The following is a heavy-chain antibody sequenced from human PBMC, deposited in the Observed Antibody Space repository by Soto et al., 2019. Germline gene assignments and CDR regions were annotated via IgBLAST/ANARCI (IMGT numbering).Heavy chain of an antibody. Sequence: SETLSLTCTVSGGSTSSYHWSWIRQSPGKGLEWIGYTSNSAPTIYNPSLKSRVTISADTSKNQFSLRLSSVTAADAAVYFCARQFRDVYNAVXYWGQGDLVTVSS. V-gene: IGHV4-59*08. D-gene: IGHD1-1*01. J-gene: IGHJ4*02. CDR3: ARQFRDVYNAVXY. CDR1: GGSTSSYH. CDR2: TSNSAPT.